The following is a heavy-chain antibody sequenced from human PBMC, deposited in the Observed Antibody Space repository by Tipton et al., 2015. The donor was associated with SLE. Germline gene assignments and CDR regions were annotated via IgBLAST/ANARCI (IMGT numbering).Heavy chain of an antibody. J-gene: IGHJ4*02. CDR3: ARHYGIMSTPLYYFDY. V-gene: IGHV4-61*02. D-gene: IGHD2-15*01. Sequence: TLSLTCTVSGGSISSGTYYWTWIRQPAGKGLEWIGRIYTSGSTNYNPSLKSRITISADTSKNQFSLKLNSVTAADTAVYYCARHYGIMSTPLYYFDYWGQGTLVTVSS. CDR2: IYTSGST. CDR1: GGSISSGTYY.